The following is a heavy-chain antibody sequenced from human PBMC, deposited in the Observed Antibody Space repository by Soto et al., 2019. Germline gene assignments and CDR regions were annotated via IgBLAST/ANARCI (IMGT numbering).Heavy chain of an antibody. Sequence: SETLSLTCTVSGGSIISYYWSWIRQPPGKGLEWIGYIYYSGSTNYNPSLKSRVTISVDTSKNQFSLKLSSVTAADTAVYYCAEGEEWELLAYWGQGTLVTVSS. D-gene: IGHD1-26*01. CDR1: GGSIISYY. J-gene: IGHJ4*02. CDR2: IYYSGST. V-gene: IGHV4-59*01. CDR3: AEGEEWELLAY.